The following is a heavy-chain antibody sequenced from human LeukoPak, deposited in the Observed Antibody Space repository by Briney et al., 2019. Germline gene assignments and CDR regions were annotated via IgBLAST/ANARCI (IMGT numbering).Heavy chain of an antibody. V-gene: IGHV4-31*03. CDR2: IYYSGSI. Sequence: PSETLSLTCIVSGASISSGGYYWSWIRQLPGKGPEWIGTIYYSGSIYYNPSLKSRVTISVDTSENQFSLKLSSVTAADTAVYYCARDYSNMGWFDPWGQGTLVTVSS. J-gene: IGHJ5*02. CDR3: ARDYSNMGWFDP. CDR1: GASISSGGYY. D-gene: IGHD4-11*01.